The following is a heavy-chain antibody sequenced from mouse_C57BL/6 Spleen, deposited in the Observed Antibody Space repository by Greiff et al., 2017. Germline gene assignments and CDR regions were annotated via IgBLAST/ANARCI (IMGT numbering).Heavy chain of an antibody. D-gene: IGHD2-4*01. CDR2: IYPRSGNT. Sequence: LEESGAELARPGASVKLSCKASGYTFTSYGISWVKQRTGQGLEWIGEIYPRSGNTYYNEKFKGKATLTADKSSSTAYMELRSLTSEDSAVYFCARRVSYDYGGAMDYWGQGTSVTVSS. CDR3: ARRVSYDYGGAMDY. CDR1: GYTFTSYG. V-gene: IGHV1-81*01. J-gene: IGHJ4*01.